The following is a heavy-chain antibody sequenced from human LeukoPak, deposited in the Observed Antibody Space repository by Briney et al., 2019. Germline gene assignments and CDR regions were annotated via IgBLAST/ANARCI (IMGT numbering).Heavy chain of an antibody. D-gene: IGHD1-26*01. CDR2: ISRSGSTI. J-gene: IGHJ4*02. CDR3: ARGGSDGHYFNY. V-gene: IGHV3-48*02. Sequence: PGGSLRLSCAGSGFTFSTYSMNWVRQTPGKGLEWISYISRSGSTIYYAESVRGRFTISRDNAKSSLYMQMNSPRDEDTAVYYCARGGSDGHYFNYWGQGSLVTVSS. CDR1: GFTFSTYS.